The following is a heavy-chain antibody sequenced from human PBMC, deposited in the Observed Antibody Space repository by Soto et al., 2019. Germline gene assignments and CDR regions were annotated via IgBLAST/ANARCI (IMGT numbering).Heavy chain of an antibody. CDR3: AKGGGSIPHIVVAVIRPRFDP. CDR1: GFTFSSYA. D-gene: IGHD2-2*01. CDR2: ISGSGGST. Sequence: EVQLLESGGGLVQPGGSLRLSCAASGFTFSSYAMSWVRQAPGKGLEWVSAISGSGGSTYYADSVKGRFTISRDNPKNTLYLEMNSLRAEDTAVYYCAKGGGSIPHIVVAVIRPRFDPWGQGTLVTVSS. V-gene: IGHV3-23*01. J-gene: IGHJ5*02.